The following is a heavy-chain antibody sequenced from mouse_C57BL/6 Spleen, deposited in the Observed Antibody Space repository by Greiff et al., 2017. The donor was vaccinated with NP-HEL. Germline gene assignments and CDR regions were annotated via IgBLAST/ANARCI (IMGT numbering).Heavy chain of an antibody. D-gene: IGHD1-1*02. CDR1: GYSFTGYY. Sequence: VQLKESGPELVKPGASVKISCKASGYSFTGYYMNWVKQSPEKSLEWIGEINPSTGGTTYNQKFKAKATLTVDKSSSTAYMQHNSLTSEDSAVYYCARDYSNVGDYFDYWGQGTTLTVSS. J-gene: IGHJ2*01. V-gene: IGHV1-42*01. CDR3: ARDYSNVGDYFDY. CDR2: INPSTGGT.